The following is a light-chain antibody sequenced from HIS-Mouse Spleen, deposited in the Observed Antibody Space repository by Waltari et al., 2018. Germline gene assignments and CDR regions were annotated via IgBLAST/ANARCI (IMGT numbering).Light chain of an antibody. CDR2: GAS. CDR1: QSVSSSY. CDR3: QQYGSSWT. J-gene: IGKJ1*01. V-gene: IGKV3-20*01. Sequence: EIVLTQSPGTLSLSPGERATLSYRASQSVSSSYLAWYQQKPGQAPRLLIYGASSRATGIPDRFSGSGSGTDFTLTISRLEPEDFAVYYCQQYGSSWTFGQGNKVEIK.